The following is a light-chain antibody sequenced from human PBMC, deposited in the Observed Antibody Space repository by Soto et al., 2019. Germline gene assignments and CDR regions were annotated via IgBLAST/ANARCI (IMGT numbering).Light chain of an antibody. J-gene: IGKJ1*01. CDR2: GAS. Sequence: EMVLTQSPGTLSLSPGERATLSCRASQSVSNNYLAWYQQKPGQAPRLLIYGASKRATGIPDRFSGSGSGTDFTLTISRLEPEDSAVYYCKQYGSSGTFGQGPKVEIK. CDR1: QSVSNNY. V-gene: IGKV3-20*01. CDR3: KQYGSSGT.